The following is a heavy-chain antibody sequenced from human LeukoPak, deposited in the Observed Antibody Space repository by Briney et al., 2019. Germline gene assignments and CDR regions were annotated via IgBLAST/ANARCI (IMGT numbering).Heavy chain of an antibody. D-gene: IGHD4-17*01. CDR3: ARDNGEDHYQLNPYPTDY. J-gene: IGHJ4*02. V-gene: IGHV1-69*04. CDR2: IIPILGIA. CDR1: GGTFSSYA. Sequence: SVKVSCKASGGTFSSYAISWVRQAPGQGLEWMGRIIPILGIANYAQKFQGRVTITADKSTSTAYMELSSLRSEDTAVYYCARDNGEDHYQLNPYPTDYWGQGTLVTVSS.